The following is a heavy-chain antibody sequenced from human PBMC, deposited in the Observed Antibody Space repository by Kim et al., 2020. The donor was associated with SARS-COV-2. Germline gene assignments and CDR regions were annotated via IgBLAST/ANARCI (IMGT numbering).Heavy chain of an antibody. CDR1: DGSISSYY. Sequence: SETLSLTCTVSDGSISSYYWSWIRQPPGKGLEWIGYIYYSGSTSYNPSLKSRVTLSVDTSMNQFSLKRSSVTAADTAVYYCSRAVSRYGSGTPRFLDHWGQGTLVTVSS. CDR2: IYYSGST. J-gene: IGHJ4*02. V-gene: IGHV4-59*13. CDR3: SRAVSRYGSGTPRFLDH. D-gene: IGHD3-10*01.